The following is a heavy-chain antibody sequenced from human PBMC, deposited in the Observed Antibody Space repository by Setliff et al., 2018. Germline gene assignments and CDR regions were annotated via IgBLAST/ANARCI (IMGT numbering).Heavy chain of an antibody. J-gene: IGHJ4*02. CDR3: ARLPNYVWGSPVDY. V-gene: IGHV4-39*01. Sequence: PSETLSLTCNVSGASVSSHYWGWIRQPPGKGLEWIVNIHHSGKAYYNPSLKSRVTISVDTSKNQFSLTLSSVTAADTAVYYCARLPNYVWGSPVDYWGQGTLVTVSS. CDR1: GASVSSHY. CDR2: IHHSGKA. D-gene: IGHD3-16*01.